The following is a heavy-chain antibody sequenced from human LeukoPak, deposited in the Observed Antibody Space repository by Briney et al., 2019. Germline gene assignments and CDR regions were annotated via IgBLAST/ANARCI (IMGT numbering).Heavy chain of an antibody. J-gene: IGHJ6*04. D-gene: IGHD2-2*01. CDR2: INQDGRGR. CDR3: ATRYCSIAACRASSYKCMDD. CDR1: GFTFSDNW. V-gene: IGHV3-7*01. Sequence: GGSLRLSCAASGFTFSDNWMTWVRQAPGKGLEWVADINQDGRGRYYVDSVQGRFIISRDNAQNSVHLQMNSLRAEDTAVYYCATRYCSIAACRASSYKCMDDWGKGTTVIVSS.